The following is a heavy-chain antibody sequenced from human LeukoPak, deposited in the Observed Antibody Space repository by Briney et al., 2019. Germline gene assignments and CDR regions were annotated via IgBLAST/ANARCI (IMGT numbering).Heavy chain of an antibody. V-gene: IGHV4-61*02. CDR3: ASEWLNGNYVTGFDY. J-gene: IGHJ4*02. Sequence: SETLSLTCTVSGGSITSSRYYWSWIRQPAGKGLEWIGRIYTSGSTNYSPSLKNRVTMSVDTSKNQFSLKLSSVTAADTAVYYCASEWLNGNYVTGFDYWGQGTLVTVSS. CDR2: IYTSGST. D-gene: IGHD1-7*01. CDR1: GGSITSSRYY.